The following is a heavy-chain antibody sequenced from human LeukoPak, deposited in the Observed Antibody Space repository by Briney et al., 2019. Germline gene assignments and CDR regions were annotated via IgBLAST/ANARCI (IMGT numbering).Heavy chain of an antibody. CDR1: GFTFSSYW. CDR2: INSDGSST. J-gene: IGHJ4*02. CDR3: AALDHGHDY. Sequence: QPGGSLRLSCAASGFTFSSYWMHWVRQAPGKGLVWVSRINSDGSSTKCADSVKGRFTISRDNAKNTLYLQMNSLRAEDTAVYYCAALDHGHDYWGQGTLVTVSS. V-gene: IGHV3-74*03.